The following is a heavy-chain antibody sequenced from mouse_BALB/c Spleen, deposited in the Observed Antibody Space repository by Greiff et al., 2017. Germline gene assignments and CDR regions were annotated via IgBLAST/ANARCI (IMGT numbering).Heavy chain of an antibody. Sequence: EVQLQQSGAELVKPGASVKLSCTASGFNIKDTYMHWVKQRPEQALEWIGRIDPANGNTKYDQKFQGKATMTADTSSNTAYLQLSSLTSEDTAVYYCARCYGYDGYYFDYWGQGTTLTVSS. D-gene: IGHD2-2*01. CDR2: IDPANGNT. V-gene: IGHV14-3*02. J-gene: IGHJ2*01. CDR1: GFNIKDTY. CDR3: ARCYGYDGYYFDY.